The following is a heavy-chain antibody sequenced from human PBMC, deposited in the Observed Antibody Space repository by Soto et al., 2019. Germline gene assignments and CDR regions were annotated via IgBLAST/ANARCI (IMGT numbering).Heavy chain of an antibody. D-gene: IGHD6-13*01. V-gene: IGHV5-10-1*01. Sequence: GESLKIACKGSGYSFTSYWISWERQMPGKGRGWMGRIDPSASYKHYSPNFQGHVTIAADKSISTAYLQWSSLKASDTAMYYCARHIAAAGTGPYYYYYAMDVWFHWTTVTVYS. J-gene: IGHJ6*02. CDR3: ARHIAAAGTGPYYYYYAMDV. CDR2: IDPSASYK. CDR1: GYSFTSYW.